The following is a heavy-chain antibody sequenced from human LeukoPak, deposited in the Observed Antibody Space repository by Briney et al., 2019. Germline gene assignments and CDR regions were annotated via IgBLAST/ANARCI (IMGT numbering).Heavy chain of an antibody. D-gene: IGHD1-1*01. J-gene: IGHJ6*02. CDR2: IYYSGST. CDR3: ARVSGTYYYGMDV. CDR1: GGSISSGGYY. Sequence: SETLSLTCTVSGGSISSGGYYWSWIRQHPGKGLEWIGYIYYSGSTYYNPSLKSRVTISVDTSKNQSSLKLSSVTAADTAVYYCARVSGTYYYGMDVWGQGTTVTVSS. V-gene: IGHV4-31*03.